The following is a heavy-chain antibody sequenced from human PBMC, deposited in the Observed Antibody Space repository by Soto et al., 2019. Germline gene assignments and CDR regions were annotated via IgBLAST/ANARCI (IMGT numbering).Heavy chain of an antibody. CDR2: ISGSSTDV. D-gene: IGHD5-18*01. CDR3: ARGYYSYDGYWYFDL. J-gene: IGHJ2*01. V-gene: IGHV3-21*01. CDR1: GFIFSAYN. Sequence: PGGSLRLSCAASGFIFSAYNIDWVRQAPGKGLEWVSSISGSSTDVYYADSVKGRFTISRDNAKNSLYLQMNGLRAEDTAVYYCARGYYSYDGYWYFDLWGRGTLVTVS.